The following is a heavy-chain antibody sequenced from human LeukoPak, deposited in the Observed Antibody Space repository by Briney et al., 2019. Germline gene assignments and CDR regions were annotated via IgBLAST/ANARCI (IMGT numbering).Heavy chain of an antibody. CDR1: GGSFSDYY. CDR3: ARRSTSCLDH. Sequence: ASETLSLTCVVYGGSFSDYYWSWIRQPPGKGLEWIGEINHRGITNYNPSLTSRVTISVDTSKNQFSLNLTSLTAADTAVYYCARRSTSCLDHWGQGTLVTVSS. D-gene: IGHD2-2*01. J-gene: IGHJ5*02. V-gene: IGHV4-34*01. CDR2: INHRGIT.